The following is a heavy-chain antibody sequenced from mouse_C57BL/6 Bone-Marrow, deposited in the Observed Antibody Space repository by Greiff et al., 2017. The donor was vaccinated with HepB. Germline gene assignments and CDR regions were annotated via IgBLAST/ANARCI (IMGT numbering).Heavy chain of an antibody. CDR3: ARLRYYGSTYWYFDV. D-gene: IGHD1-1*01. Sequence: VQLQESGAELARPGASVKLSCKASGYTFTSYGISWVKQRTGQGLEWIGEIYPRSGNTYYNEKFKGKATLTADKSSSTAYMELRSLTSEDSAVYFCARLRYYGSTYWYFDVWGTGTTVTVSS. CDR1: GYTFTSYG. V-gene: IGHV1-81*01. J-gene: IGHJ1*03. CDR2: IYPRSGNT.